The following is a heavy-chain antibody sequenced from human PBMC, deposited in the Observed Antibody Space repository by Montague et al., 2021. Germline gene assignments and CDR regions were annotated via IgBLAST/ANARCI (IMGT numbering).Heavy chain of an antibody. D-gene: IGHD3-10*01. V-gene: IGHV4-39*01. CDR3: TRKGWFGDYGFDI. Sequence: SETLSLTCTVSGVSISSINYQWGWIRQPPGKGPEWIGSIYYSGTTYYNPSLRIRVTISVDTSENQFSLKLNSVTAADTAFYYCTRKGWFGDYGFDIWGQGTMVNVYS. CDR2: IYYSGTT. J-gene: IGHJ3*02. CDR1: GVSISSINYQ.